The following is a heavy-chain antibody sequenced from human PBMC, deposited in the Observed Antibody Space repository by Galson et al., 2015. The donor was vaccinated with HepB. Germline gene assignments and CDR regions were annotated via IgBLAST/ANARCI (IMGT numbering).Heavy chain of an antibody. CDR3: ARDPGYCSSASCYGAYFDY. V-gene: IGHV3-30-3*01. Sequence: LRLSCAASGFTFSDYAMHWVRQAPGKGLEWVAIISYDGSNKYYADSVKGRFTISRDNSKNTLYLQMNSLRAEDTAVYYCARDPGYCSSASCYGAYFDYWGQGTLVTVSS. CDR2: ISYDGSNK. CDR1: GFTFSDYA. D-gene: IGHD2-2*01. J-gene: IGHJ4*02.